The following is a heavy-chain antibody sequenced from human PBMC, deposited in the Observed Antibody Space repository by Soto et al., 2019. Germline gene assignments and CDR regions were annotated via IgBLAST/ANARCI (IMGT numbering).Heavy chain of an antibody. CDR1: GFTFSAYE. CDR3: VREGHYYFDY. V-gene: IGHV3-48*03. Sequence: GGSLRLSCAASGFTFSAYEMHWVRQAPGQGLEWVSYISKSGGTTYYADSVKGRFTISRDDAKNSVYLQMSSLRPEDMAVYKCVREGHYYFDYWGQGALVTVS. J-gene: IGHJ4*02. CDR2: ISKSGGTT.